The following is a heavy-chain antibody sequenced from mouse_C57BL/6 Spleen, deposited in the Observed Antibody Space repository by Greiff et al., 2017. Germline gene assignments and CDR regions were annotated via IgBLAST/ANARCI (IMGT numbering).Heavy chain of an antibody. CDR2: IDPSGDET. J-gene: IGHJ2*01. CDR3: TRSRWDYFDY. D-gene: IGHD2-3*01. CDR1: GYTFTSYW. V-gene: IGHV1-52*01. Sequence: QVQLQQPGAELVRPGSSVKLSCKASGYTFTSYWMHWVKQRPIQGLEWIGNIDPSGDETHYNPKFKDKATLTVDKSTSTAYMQISSLTSEDSAFYDCTRSRWDYFDYWGQGTTLTVSS.